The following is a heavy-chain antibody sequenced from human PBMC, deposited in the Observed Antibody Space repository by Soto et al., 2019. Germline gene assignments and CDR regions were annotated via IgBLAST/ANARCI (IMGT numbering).Heavy chain of an antibody. CDR1: GFSFSDSA. V-gene: IGHV3-73*02. D-gene: IGHD1-26*01. CDR3: TTYSGTSNAPAA. Sequence: EVQLVESGGGLVQPGGSLKLSCAASGFSFSDSAMHWVRQASGKGLEWVGRIGSKGQNYATTYAASVKGRFIISTDESKNTAHLQMNSLKTADTAVYYCTTYSGTSNAPAALGQGTLVTVSS. CDR2: IGSKGQNYAT. J-gene: IGHJ5*02.